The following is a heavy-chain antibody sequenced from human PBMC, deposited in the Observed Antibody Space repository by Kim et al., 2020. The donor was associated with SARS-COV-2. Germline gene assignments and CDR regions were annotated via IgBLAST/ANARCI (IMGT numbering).Heavy chain of an antibody. D-gene: IGHD2-2*01. Sequence: ASVKVSCKASGYTFTGYYMHWVRQAPGQGLEWMGWINPNSGGTNYAQKFQGRVTMTRDTSISTAYMELSRLRSDDTAVYYCARDTRGVWDIVVVGHGMDVWGQGTTVTVSS. CDR2: INPNSGGT. J-gene: IGHJ6*02. CDR3: ARDTRGVWDIVVVGHGMDV. CDR1: GYTFTGYY. V-gene: IGHV1-2*02.